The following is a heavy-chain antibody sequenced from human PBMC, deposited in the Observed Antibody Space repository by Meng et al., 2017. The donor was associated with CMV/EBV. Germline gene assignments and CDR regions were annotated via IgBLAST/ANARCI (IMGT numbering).Heavy chain of an antibody. CDR3: AREFGSSWSPAGYFDY. CDR2: ISSSSSTI. D-gene: IGHD6-13*01. V-gene: IGHV3-48*04. Sequence: GESLKISCAAPGFTFSSYSMNWVRQAPGKGLEWVSYISSSSSTIYYADSVKGRFTISRDNAKNSLYLQMNSLRAEDTAVYYCAREFGSSWSPAGYFDYWGQGTLVTVSS. CDR1: GFTFSSYS. J-gene: IGHJ4*02.